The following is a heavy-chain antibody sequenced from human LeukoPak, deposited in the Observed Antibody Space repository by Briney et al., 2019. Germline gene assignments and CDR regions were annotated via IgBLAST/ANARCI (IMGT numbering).Heavy chain of an antibody. CDR1: GGSISSRSYY. Sequence: SETLFLTCSVSGGSISSRSYYWGWIRQPPGKGLEWIGSIYYSGNTYYNPSLKSRVTISVDTSKNQFSLKLSSVTAADTAVYFCARHAPIKTAVTTSHAFDIWGQGTMVTVSS. V-gene: IGHV4-39*01. CDR3: ARHAPIKTAVTTSHAFDI. CDR2: IYYSGNT. D-gene: IGHD4-17*01. J-gene: IGHJ3*02.